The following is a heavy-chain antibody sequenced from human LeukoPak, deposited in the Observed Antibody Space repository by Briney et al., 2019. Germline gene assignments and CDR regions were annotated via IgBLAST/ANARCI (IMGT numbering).Heavy chain of an antibody. D-gene: IGHD3-3*01. Sequence: HSGGSLRLSCAASGFTFSSYSMNWVRQAPGKGLEGVSYISSSSSTIYYADSVKGRFTISRDNAKNSLYLQMNSLRAEDTAVYYCARVRHITIFGVVGDAFDIWGQGTMVTVSS. CDR1: GFTFSSYS. V-gene: IGHV3-48*01. CDR2: ISSSSSTI. J-gene: IGHJ3*02. CDR3: ARVRHITIFGVVGDAFDI.